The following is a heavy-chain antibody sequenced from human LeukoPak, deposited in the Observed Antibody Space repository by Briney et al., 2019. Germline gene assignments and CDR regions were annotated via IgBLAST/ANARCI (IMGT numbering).Heavy chain of an antibody. D-gene: IGHD1-26*01. V-gene: IGHV3-23*01. CDR1: GFTFSSYS. CDR2: ISGSGGST. Sequence: GGSLRLSCAASGFTFSSYSMNWVRQAPGKGLEWVSAISGSGGSTYYADSVKGRFTISRDNSKNTLYLQMNSLRAEDTAVYYCAKNQVGGSYSVGFDYWGQGTLVTVSS. J-gene: IGHJ4*02. CDR3: AKNQVGGSYSVGFDY.